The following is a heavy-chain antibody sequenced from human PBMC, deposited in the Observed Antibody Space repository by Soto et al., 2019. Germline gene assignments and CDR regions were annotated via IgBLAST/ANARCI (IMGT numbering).Heavy chain of an antibody. D-gene: IGHD1-26*01. CDR3: AKGGAIVAAGTRVYLYNAMDV. J-gene: IGHJ6*02. CDR1: GYTFTGYY. Sequence: ASVKVSCKASGYTFTGYYVHWVRQAPGQGLEWMGWINPNSGDTYLTQRFQGRVTMNRDTSIGTAYMELRGLTSDDTAEYYCAKGGAIVAAGTRVYLYNAMDVWGQGTTVTVSS. CDR2: INPNSGDT. V-gene: IGHV1-2*02.